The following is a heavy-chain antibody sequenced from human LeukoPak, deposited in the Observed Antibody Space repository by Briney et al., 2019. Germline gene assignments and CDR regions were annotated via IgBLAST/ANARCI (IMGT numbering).Heavy chain of an antibody. CDR3: ARDLAYCGGDCSVGAFEH. V-gene: IGHV4-59*01. CDR2: LYSSGST. D-gene: IGHD2-21*02. J-gene: IGHJ3*01. CDR1: GGSISSYY. Sequence: SETLSLTCTGSGGSISSYYWSWIRQPPWTGLVWIGYLYSSGSTSYNPSLKSRVTMSVDTSKNQFSLKLTSVTAADTAVYYCARDLAYCGGDCSVGAFEHWGQGTMVTVSS.